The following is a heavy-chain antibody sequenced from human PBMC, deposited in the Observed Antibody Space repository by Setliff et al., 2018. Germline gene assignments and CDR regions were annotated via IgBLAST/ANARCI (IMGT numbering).Heavy chain of an antibody. Sequence: GGSLRLSCAASGFNFSSYAFNWVRQATGKGLEWVSSISSRSTYIYYADSLKGRFTISRDNAKNSLYLQMNSLRAEDTAVYYCARFACSGGSCYLSSSDYWGQGTLVTVSS. CDR3: ARFACSGGSCYLSSSDY. CDR2: ISSRSTYI. D-gene: IGHD2-15*01. J-gene: IGHJ4*02. CDR1: GFNFSSYA. V-gene: IGHV3-21*01.